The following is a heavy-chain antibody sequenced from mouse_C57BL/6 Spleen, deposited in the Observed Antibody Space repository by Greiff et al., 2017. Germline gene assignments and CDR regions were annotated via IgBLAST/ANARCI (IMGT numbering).Heavy chain of an antibody. V-gene: IGHV1-59*01. Sequence: QVQLQQPGAELVRPGTSVKLSCKASGYTFTSYWMHWVKQRPGQGLEWIGVIDPSDSYTNYNQKFKGKATLTVDTSSSTAYMQLDSLTSEDSAVYYGARADSYYEGDGGQGATLTVAS. CDR3: ARADSYYEGD. D-gene: IGHD2-4*01. CDR2: IDPSDSYT. J-gene: IGHJ2*01. CDR1: GYTFTSYW.